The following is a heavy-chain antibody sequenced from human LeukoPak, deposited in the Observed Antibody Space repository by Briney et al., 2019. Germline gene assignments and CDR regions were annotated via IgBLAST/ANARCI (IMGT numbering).Heavy chain of an antibody. J-gene: IGHJ4*02. CDR2: ISDSGGST. CDR1: GFTFSSYG. Sequence: GGSLRLSCAASGFTFSSYGMSWVRQAPGKGLEWVSGISDSGGSTYYADSVKGRFTISRDNSKNTLYMQVNSLRAEDTAVYYCARMVRGVRGTFDYWGQGTLVTVSS. V-gene: IGHV3-23*01. CDR3: ARMVRGVRGTFDY. D-gene: IGHD3-10*01.